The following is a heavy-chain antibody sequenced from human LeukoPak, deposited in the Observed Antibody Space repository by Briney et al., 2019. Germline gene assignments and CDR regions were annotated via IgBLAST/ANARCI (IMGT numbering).Heavy chain of an antibody. CDR1: GCIFNGYG. Sequence: GGSLRLSCAASGCIFNGYGMSWVRQAPGKGVEWVGGIKGNGGRGTYVDSVQGQFPISRDNAKRSLYLQTKYMHLEDTALYYCASVPVDASGNSRYSFESWGQGTLVTVST. CDR2: IKGNGGRG. J-gene: IGHJ4*02. V-gene: IGHV3-20*04. D-gene: IGHD3-9*01. CDR3: ASVPVDASGNSRYSFES.